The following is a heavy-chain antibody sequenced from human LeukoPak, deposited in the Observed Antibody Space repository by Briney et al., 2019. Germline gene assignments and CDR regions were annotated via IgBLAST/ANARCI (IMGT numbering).Heavy chain of an antibody. D-gene: IGHD3-16*01. CDR3: VRDLFGRDRRPFDC. CDR1: GFTFSHYS. CDR2: INDNSDTI. V-gene: IGHV3-48*04. J-gene: IGHJ4*02. Sequence: GGSLRLSCAASGFTFSHYSMHWVRQAPGKGLECVSYINDNSDTIFYADSVKGRSTISRDNAKNSLYLQMNSLGAEDTAVYYCVRDLFGRDRRPFDCWGQGTLSPSPQ.